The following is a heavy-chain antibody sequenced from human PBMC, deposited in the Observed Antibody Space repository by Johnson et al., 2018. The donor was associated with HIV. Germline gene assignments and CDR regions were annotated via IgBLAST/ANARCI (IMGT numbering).Heavy chain of an antibody. D-gene: IGHD2-15*01. CDR2: ISSSGSTI. Sequence: QVQLVESGGGLVKPGGSLRLSCAASGFTFSDYYMSWIRQAPGKGLEWVSYISSSGSTIYYADSVKGRFTISRANAKNSLYLQRNSLRAEDTAVYCCVWYCSGGCSSAFDIWGQGTMVTVSS. V-gene: IGHV3-11*04. CDR3: VWYCSGGCSSAFDI. J-gene: IGHJ3*02. CDR1: GFTFSDYY.